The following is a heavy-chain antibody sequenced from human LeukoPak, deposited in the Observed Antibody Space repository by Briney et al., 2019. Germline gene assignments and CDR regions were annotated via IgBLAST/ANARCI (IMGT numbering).Heavy chain of an antibody. D-gene: IGHD3-10*01. Sequence: GGSLRLSCEASGFSFRNYNMDWVRQTPGKGLEWISSITTSSSYTFYADSVKGRFTISRDNAKNSLYLQMNSLRAEDTAVYYCARDWWTRYGSGSFDYWGQGTLVTVSS. CDR1: GFSFRNYN. V-gene: IGHV3-21*01. J-gene: IGHJ4*02. CDR3: ARDWWTRYGSGSFDY. CDR2: ITTSSSYT.